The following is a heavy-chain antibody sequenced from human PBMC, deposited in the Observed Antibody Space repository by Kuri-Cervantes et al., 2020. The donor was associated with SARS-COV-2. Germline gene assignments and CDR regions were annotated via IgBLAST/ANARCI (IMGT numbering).Heavy chain of an antibody. D-gene: IGHD5-24*01. CDR1: GFTFSSYG. V-gene: IGHV3-30*02. CDR2: IRYDGSNK. CDR3: AREGGEMATLTYYYYGMDV. J-gene: IGHJ6*02. Sequence: GESLKISCAASGFTFSSYGMHWVRQAPGKGLEWVAFIRYDGSNKYYADSVKGRFTISRDNSKNTLYLQMNSLRAEDTAVYYCAREGGEMATLTYYYYGMDVWGQGTTVTVSS.